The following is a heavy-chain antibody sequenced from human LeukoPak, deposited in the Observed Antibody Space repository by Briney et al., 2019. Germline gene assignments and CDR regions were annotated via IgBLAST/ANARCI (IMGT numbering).Heavy chain of an antibody. V-gene: IGHV1-8*03. Sequence: ASVKVSCKASGYTFTSYDINWVRQATGQGLEWMGWMNPNSGNTGYAQKFQGRVTITRNTSISTAYMELSSLRSEDTALYYCARGRSYYDILTGSKLHNWFDPWGQGTLVTVSS. CDR3: ARGRSYYDILTGSKLHNWFDP. CDR1: GYTFTSYD. J-gene: IGHJ5*02. CDR2: MNPNSGNT. D-gene: IGHD3-9*01.